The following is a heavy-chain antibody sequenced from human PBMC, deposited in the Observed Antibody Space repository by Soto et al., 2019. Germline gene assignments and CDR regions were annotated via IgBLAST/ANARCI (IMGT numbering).Heavy chain of an antibody. CDR3: ARVHVMVVAGSTFDH. Sequence: NPSETLSLTCAVSGYSLSSGSYWGWIRQPPGKGPEWIASIYHGGTTFYNPSLKSRVTISLDTTKNQYSLKLRSVTAADTAVYFCARVHVMVVAGSTFDHWGPGALVTVSS. D-gene: IGHD6-19*01. V-gene: IGHV4-38-2*01. J-gene: IGHJ4*01. CDR2: IYHGGTT. CDR1: GYSLSSGSY.